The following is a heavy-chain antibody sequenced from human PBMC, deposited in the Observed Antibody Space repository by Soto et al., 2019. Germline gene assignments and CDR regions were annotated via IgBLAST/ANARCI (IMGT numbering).Heavy chain of an antibody. J-gene: IGHJ6*02. Sequence: GGSLRLSCVASGFTFTTYVMSWVRQAPGKGLEWVSAISDSGGATYYADSVKGRFTISRDNFKNTLYLQMNSLRVEDTAVYYCARSVTGYYYGMDIWGQGTTVTVSS. CDR3: ARSVTGYYYGMDI. CDR2: ISDSGGAT. CDR1: GFTFTTYV. V-gene: IGHV3-23*01. D-gene: IGHD2-8*02.